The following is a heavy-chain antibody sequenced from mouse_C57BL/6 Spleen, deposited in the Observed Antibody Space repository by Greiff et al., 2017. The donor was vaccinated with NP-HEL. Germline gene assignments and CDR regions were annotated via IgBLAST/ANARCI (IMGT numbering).Heavy chain of an antibody. J-gene: IGHJ2*01. V-gene: IGHV1-50*01. D-gene: IGHD1-1*01. Sequence: LQPGAELVKPGASVKLSCKASGYTFTSYWMQWVKQRPGQGLEWIGEIDPSDSYTNYNQKFKGKATLTVDTSSSTAYMQLSSLTSEDSAVYYCARYYGSSPFDYWGQGTTLTVSS. CDR2: IDPSDSYT. CDR1: GYTFTSYW. CDR3: ARYYGSSPFDY.